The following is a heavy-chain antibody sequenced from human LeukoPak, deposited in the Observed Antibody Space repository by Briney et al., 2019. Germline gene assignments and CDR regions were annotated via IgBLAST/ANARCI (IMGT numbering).Heavy chain of an antibody. J-gene: IGHJ5*02. CDR3: ARDPLGISSWYNWFDP. Sequence: ASVKVSCKASGYSFTSYYIHWVRLAPGQGLEWMGWINPNSGGTYYAQKFQGRVTMTRDTSISTAYMELSRLRFDDTAVYYCARDPLGISSWYNWFDPWGQGTLVTVSS. CDR1: GYSFTSYY. CDR2: INPNSGGT. D-gene: IGHD6-19*01. V-gene: IGHV1-2*02.